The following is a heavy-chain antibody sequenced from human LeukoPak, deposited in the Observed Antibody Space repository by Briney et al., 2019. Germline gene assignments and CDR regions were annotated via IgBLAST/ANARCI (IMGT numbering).Heavy chain of an antibody. CDR2: TSASGLKT. D-gene: IGHD2-15*01. J-gene: IGHJ4*02. CDR3: ANQDELVVSDF. Sequence: PGGSLRLSCTASGFTLSSYAMNWVRQAPGKGLEWVSATSASGLKTYYADSVKGRFTISRDNSKNTLFLQMNNLRAEDTAVYYCANQDELVVSDFWGQGALVTVSS. CDR1: GFTLSSYA. V-gene: IGHV3-23*01.